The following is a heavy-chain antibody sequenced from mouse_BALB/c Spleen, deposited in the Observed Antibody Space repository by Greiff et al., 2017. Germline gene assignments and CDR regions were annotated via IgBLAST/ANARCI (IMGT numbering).Heavy chain of an antibody. CDR2: IYPSDSYT. J-gene: IGHJ2*01. D-gene: IGHD2-1*01. CDR1: GYTFTSYW. CDR3: TRCGDGNYFDY. Sequence: QVQLQQPGAELVRPGASVKLSCKASGYTFTSYWINWVKQRPGQGLEWIGNIYPSDSYTNYNQKFKDKATLTVDKSSSTAYMQLSSPTSEDSAVYYCTRCGDGNYFDYWGQGTTLTVSS. V-gene: IGHV1-69*02.